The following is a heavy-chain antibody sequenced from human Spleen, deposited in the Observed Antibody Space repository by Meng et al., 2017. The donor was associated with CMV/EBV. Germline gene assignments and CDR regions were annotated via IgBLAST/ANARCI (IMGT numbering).Heavy chain of an antibody. D-gene: IGHD2-2*01. CDR2: LNWNGGTR. CDR1: GFSFDDYA. CDR3: ARDQGHCSSTSCYWGPFDY. Sequence: GESLKISRASSGFSFDDYAMSWVRQVPGKGLEWVSGLNWNGGTRAYADSVKGRFSISRDNSKTSLYLQMNSLRAEDTAFYYCARDQGHCSSTSCYWGPFDYWGQGALVTVSS. J-gene: IGHJ4*02. V-gene: IGHV3-20*04.